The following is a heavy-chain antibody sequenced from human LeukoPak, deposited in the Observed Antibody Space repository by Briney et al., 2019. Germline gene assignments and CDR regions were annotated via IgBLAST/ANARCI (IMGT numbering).Heavy chain of an antibody. Sequence: SETLSLTCTVSGGSINSGSYYWTWIRQPAGKGLEWIGRVYTSGSTNYKPSLRSRVTISVDTSKNQFSLKLNSVTAADTAVYYCARVSGYDWESFYDYWGQGTLVTVSS. CDR1: GGSINSGSYY. J-gene: IGHJ4*02. CDR2: VYTSGST. CDR3: ARVSGYDWESFYDY. V-gene: IGHV4-61*02. D-gene: IGHD5-12*01.